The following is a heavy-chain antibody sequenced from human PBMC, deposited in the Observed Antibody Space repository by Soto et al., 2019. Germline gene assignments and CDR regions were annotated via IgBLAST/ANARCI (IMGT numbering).Heavy chain of an antibody. V-gene: IGHV4-30-4*01. CDR1: GGSISSGDYY. CDR2: IYYSGST. Sequence: QVQLQESGPGLVKPSQTLSLTCTVSGGSISSGDYYWRWIRQPPGKGLEWIGYIYYSGSTYYNPYLKRRVTISVDTSRNQFSLRLSSVTAADTAVYYCARERPDGCRLDPWGQGTLVTVSS. D-gene: IGHD6-19*01. CDR3: ARERPDGCRLDP. J-gene: IGHJ5*02.